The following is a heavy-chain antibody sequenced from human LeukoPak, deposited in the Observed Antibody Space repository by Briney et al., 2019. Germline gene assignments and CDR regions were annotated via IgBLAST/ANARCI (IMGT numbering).Heavy chain of an antibody. Sequence: PGGSLRLSCAASGFTFSSYSMSWVRQAPGKGLEWVSIISDSGANTYYADSVRGRFTISRDNAKNSLYLQMNSLRAEDTAVYYCGRGGSFISVQYWGHGTQVTVSS. CDR3: GRGGSFISVQY. V-gene: IGHV3-23*01. CDR1: GFTFSSYS. J-gene: IGHJ4*01. D-gene: IGHD6-13*01. CDR2: ISDSGANT.